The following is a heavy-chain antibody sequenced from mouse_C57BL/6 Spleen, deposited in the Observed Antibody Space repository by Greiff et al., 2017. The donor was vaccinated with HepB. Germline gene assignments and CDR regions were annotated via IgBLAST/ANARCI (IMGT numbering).Heavy chain of an antibody. CDR3: TRLLGSRLGCFDV. J-gene: IGHJ1*03. Sequence: EVMLVESGGGLVQPGGSMKLSCAASGFTFSDAWMDWVRQSPEKGLEWVAEIRNKANNHATYYAESVNGRFTISRDDSKSSVYLQMNSLRAEDTGIYYCTRLLGSRLGCFDVWGTGTTVTVSS. V-gene: IGHV6-6*01. CDR1: GFTFSDAW. D-gene: IGHD1-1*01. CDR2: IRNKANNHAT.